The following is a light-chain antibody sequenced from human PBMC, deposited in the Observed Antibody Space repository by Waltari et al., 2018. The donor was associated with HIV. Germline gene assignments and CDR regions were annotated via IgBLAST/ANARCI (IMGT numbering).Light chain of an antibody. Sequence: SYELTQPPSVSVSPGQTARITCSGDALPKKYAYWYQQKPGQAPMVVIYKDSGRPSGIPGRFSGSSSGTTGTLTISGVQAEDEADYYCQSADSSGTYPVVFGGGTKLTVL. J-gene: IGLJ2*01. CDR1: ALPKKY. CDR2: KDS. V-gene: IGLV3-25*03. CDR3: QSADSSGTYPVV.